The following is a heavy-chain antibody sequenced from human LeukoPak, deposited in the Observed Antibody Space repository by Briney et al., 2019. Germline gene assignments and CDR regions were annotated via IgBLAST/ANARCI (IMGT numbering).Heavy chain of an antibody. D-gene: IGHD5-24*01. Sequence: SVKVSCKASGGTFSSYAISWVRQAPGQGLEWMGGIIPIFGTANYAQKFQGRVTITADESTSTAYMELSSLRSEDTAVYYCARLYLPATRFDYWGQGTLVTVSS. V-gene: IGHV1-69*13. CDR2: IIPIFGTA. CDR3: ARLYLPATRFDY. J-gene: IGHJ4*02. CDR1: GGTFSSYA.